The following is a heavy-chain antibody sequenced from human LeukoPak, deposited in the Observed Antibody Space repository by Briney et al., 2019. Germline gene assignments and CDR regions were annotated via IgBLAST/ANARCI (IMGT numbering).Heavy chain of an antibody. CDR2: IYYSGST. J-gene: IGHJ5*02. Sequence: PSETLSLTCPVSGGSISSYYWSWIRQPPGKGLEWIGYIYYSGSTNYNPSLKSRVTISVDTSKNQFSLKLSSVTAADTAVYYCARQGTAMVYWFDPWGQGTLVTVSS. V-gene: IGHV4-59*08. D-gene: IGHD5-18*01. CDR3: ARQGTAMVYWFDP. CDR1: GGSISSYY.